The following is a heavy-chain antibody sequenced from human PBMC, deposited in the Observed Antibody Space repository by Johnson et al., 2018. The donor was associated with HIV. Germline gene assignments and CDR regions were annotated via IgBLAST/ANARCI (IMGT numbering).Heavy chain of an antibody. CDR3: ARSGAASIAARGDAFDI. V-gene: IGHV3-23*04. J-gene: IGHJ3*02. Sequence: MQLVESGGGVVRPGGSLRLSCAASGFTFSSYGMSWVRQAPGKGLEWVSGVTGTGGDTYYAESVKGRFTISRDNAKNSLYLQMNSLRAEDTAVYYCARSGAASIAARGDAFDIWGQGTMVTVSS. CDR1: GFTFSSYG. CDR2: VTGTGGDT. D-gene: IGHD6-6*01.